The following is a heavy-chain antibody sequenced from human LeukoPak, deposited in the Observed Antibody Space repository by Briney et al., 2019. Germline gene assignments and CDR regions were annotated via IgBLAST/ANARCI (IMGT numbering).Heavy chain of an antibody. Sequence: SETLSLTCTVSGGSISSYYWSWIRQPPGKGLEWIGYIYYTGNTNYNPSLKSRVTISVDTSKNQFSLNLSSVTAADTAVYYCAGQHPRNTVDFWGQGTLVTVSS. CDR1: GGSISSYY. D-gene: IGHD2-8*02. CDR3: AGQHPRNTVDF. V-gene: IGHV4-59*08. J-gene: IGHJ4*02. CDR2: IYYTGNT.